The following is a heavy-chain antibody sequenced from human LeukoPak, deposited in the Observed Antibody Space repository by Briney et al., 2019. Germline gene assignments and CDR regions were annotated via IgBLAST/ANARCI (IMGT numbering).Heavy chain of an antibody. Sequence: GGSLRLSCAASGFTFSSYSMSWVRQAPGKGLEWVSGINWNGGSTGYADSVKGRFTISRDNSKNTLYLQMNSLRAEDTGVYYCAKDLSSGSRRAYWGQGTLVTVSS. J-gene: IGHJ4*02. CDR3: AKDLSSGSRRAY. V-gene: IGHV3-20*04. CDR2: INWNGGST. CDR1: GFTFSSYS. D-gene: IGHD6-19*01.